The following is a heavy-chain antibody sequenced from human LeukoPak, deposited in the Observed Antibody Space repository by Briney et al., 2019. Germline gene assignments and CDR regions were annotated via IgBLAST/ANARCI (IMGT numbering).Heavy chain of an antibody. V-gene: IGHV4-39*01. J-gene: IGHJ4*02. D-gene: IGHD5-12*01. CDR2: IYYGRTT. Sequence: PSETLSLTCTVSTDSISSSSHHWGWIRQSPGKGLEWIGSIYYGRTTYYNPSLNIRVAISVVTSKNQFSLQLNSVTAADTAVYYCVRHDGRGGATMGALDSWGQGSLVTVSS. CDR1: TDSISSSSHH. CDR3: VRHDGRGGATMGALDS.